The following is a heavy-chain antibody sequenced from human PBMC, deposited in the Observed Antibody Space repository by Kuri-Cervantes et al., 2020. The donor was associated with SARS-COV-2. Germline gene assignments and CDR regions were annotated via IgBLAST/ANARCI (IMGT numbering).Heavy chain of an antibody. Sequence: SETLSLTCTVSGGSISTYYWSWIRQPPGRGLEWIGYLYYSGSTNYNPSLKSRVTISLDTSKNQFSLKLSSVTAADTAVYYCARGRRYSLPGGLGYWGQGTLVTVSS. CDR3: ARGRRYSLPGGLGY. V-gene: IGHV4-59*12. CDR2: LYYSGST. J-gene: IGHJ4*02. CDR1: GGSISTYY. D-gene: IGHD3-9*01.